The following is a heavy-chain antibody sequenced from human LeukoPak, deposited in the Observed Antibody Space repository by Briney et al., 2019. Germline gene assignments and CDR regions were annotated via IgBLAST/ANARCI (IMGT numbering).Heavy chain of an antibody. V-gene: IGHV4-38-2*02. Sequence: SETLSLTCTVSGYSISSTYYGAWIRQPPGQGLEWIATISHSGSTYYTPSLKSRLTISLDTSTNHFSLRLSSVTAADTAVYYCARVNAPVATFDYWGQGTLVTVSS. J-gene: IGHJ4*02. CDR3: ARVNAPVATFDY. D-gene: IGHD1-1*01. CDR2: ISHSGST. CDR1: GYSISSTYY.